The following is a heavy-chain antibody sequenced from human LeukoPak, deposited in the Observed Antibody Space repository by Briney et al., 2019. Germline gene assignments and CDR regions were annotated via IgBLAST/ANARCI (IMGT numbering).Heavy chain of an antibody. Sequence: PGGSLRLSCAASGLTFSSYNMNWVRQAPGKGLEWVSSISSSSSYIYYADSMKGRFTISRDNAKNSVYLKMNSLRAEDTAVYYCARDPYSGSYGNYYYYFMDVWGKGTTVTISS. CDR1: GLTFSSYN. CDR2: ISSSSSYI. CDR3: ARDPYSGSYGNYYYYFMDV. V-gene: IGHV3-21*01. J-gene: IGHJ6*03. D-gene: IGHD1-26*01.